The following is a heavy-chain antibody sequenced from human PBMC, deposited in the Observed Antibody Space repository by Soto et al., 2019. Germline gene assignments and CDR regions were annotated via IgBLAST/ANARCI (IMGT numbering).Heavy chain of an antibody. J-gene: IGHJ6*02. CDR2: ISGSGGST. CDR1: GFTFSSYA. D-gene: IGHD5-18*01. Sequence: EVQLLESGGGLVQPGGSLRLSCAASGFTFSSYAMSWVRQAPGKGLEWVSAISGSGGSTYYADSVKGRFTISRDNAKNTLYLQMNSLRAEDTAVYYCAKGFRGYGLYCYGMDVWGQGTTVTVSS. CDR3: AKGFRGYGLYCYGMDV. V-gene: IGHV3-23*01.